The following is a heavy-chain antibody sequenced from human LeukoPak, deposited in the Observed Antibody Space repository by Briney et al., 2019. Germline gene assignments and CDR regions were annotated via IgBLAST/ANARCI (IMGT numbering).Heavy chain of an antibody. J-gene: IGHJ3*02. CDR2: TNYRSKWYN. D-gene: IGHD5-12*01. V-gene: IGHV6-1*01. CDR1: GDCVSSNSAA. Sequence: SQTLSLTCAISGDCVSSNSAAWNWIRQSPSRGLEWLGRTNYRSKWYNDYAVSVKSRITINPDTSKNQFSLQLNSVTPEDTAVYYCARDSGYDFSDAFDIWGQGTMVTVSS. CDR3: ARDSGYDFSDAFDI.